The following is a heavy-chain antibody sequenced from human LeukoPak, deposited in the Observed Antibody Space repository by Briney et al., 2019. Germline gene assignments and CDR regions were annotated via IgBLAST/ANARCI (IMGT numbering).Heavy chain of an antibody. J-gene: IGHJ4*02. D-gene: IGHD2-21*02. Sequence: GGSLRLSCAASGLTVSSNYMSWVRQAPGKGLEWVSAISGSGGSTYYADSVKGRFTISRDNSKNTLYLQMNSLRAEDTAVYYCAKDLTLPSADYWGQGTLVTVSS. CDR3: AKDLTLPSADY. CDR2: ISGSGGST. V-gene: IGHV3-23*01. CDR1: GLTVSSNY.